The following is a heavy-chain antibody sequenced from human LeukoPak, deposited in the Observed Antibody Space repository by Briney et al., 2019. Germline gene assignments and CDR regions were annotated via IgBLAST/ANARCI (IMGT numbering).Heavy chain of an antibody. CDR2: ISAYNGNT. Sequence: ASVKVSCKASGYTFTSYGISWVRQAPGQGLEWMGWISAYNGNTNYAQKLQGRVTMTTDTSTSTAYMELRSLRSEDTAVYYCARSSWWLRPVPFDYWGQGTLVTVSS. CDR1: GYTFTSYG. V-gene: IGHV1-18*01. CDR3: ARSSWWLRPVPFDY. D-gene: IGHD5-12*01. J-gene: IGHJ4*02.